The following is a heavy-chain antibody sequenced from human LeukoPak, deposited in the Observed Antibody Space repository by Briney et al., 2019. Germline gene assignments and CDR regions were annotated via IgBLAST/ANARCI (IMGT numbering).Heavy chain of an antibody. V-gene: IGHV1-8*02. CDR3: ARGPSRDYGSGSSWFDP. J-gene: IGHJ5*02. D-gene: IGHD3-10*01. CDR2: MNPNSGNT. CDR1: GYTFTGYY. Sequence: GASVKVSCKASGYTFTGYYMHWVRQAPGQGLEWMGWMNPNSGNTGYAQKIQGRVTMTRNTSINTAYMELSSLRSEDTAVYYCARGPSRDYGSGSSWFDPWGQGTLVTVSS.